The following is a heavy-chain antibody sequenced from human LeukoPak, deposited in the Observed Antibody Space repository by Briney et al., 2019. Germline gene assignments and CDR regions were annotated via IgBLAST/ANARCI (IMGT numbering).Heavy chain of an antibody. CDR2: IKQDGSEK. V-gene: IGHV3-7*01. CDR1: GFTFSSYW. J-gene: IGHJ3*02. CDR3: ARGPSKSNAFDI. Sequence: GGSLRLSCAASGFTFSSYWMSWVRQAPGKGLEWVANIKQDGSEKYYVDSVKGRFTISRDNAKNSLYVQMNSLRAEDTGVYYCARGPSKSNAFDIWGQGTMVTVSS.